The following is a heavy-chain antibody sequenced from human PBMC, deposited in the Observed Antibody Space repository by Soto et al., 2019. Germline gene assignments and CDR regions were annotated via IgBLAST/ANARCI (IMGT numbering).Heavy chain of an antibody. CDR2: SSAGNGNT. CDR3: ARSAGRITIFGVVNPHPLDY. D-gene: IGHD3-3*01. V-gene: IGHV1-3*01. CDR1: GYTLSNYG. Sequence: KGLWASVKVSCKASGYTLSNYGISWVRQAPGQGLEWMGWSSAGNGNTKYSQKFQGRVTITRDTSASTAYMELSSLRSEDTAVYYCARSAGRITIFGVVNPHPLDYWGQGTLVTVSS. J-gene: IGHJ4*02.